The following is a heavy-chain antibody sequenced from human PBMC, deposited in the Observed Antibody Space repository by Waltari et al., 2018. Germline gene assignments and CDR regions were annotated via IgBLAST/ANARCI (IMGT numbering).Heavy chain of an antibody. D-gene: IGHD4-17*01. V-gene: IGHV1-2*06. J-gene: IGHJ5*02. CDR1: GYTFTGYY. CDR3: ARDRGGTVTTHWFDP. CDR2: INPNSGGT. Sequence: QVQLVQSGAEVKKPGASVKVSCKASGYTFTGYYMHWVRQAPGQGLEWMGRINPNSGGTNYAQKFQGRVTMTRDTSISTAYMELSRLRSDDTAVYYCARDRGGTVTTHWFDPWGQGTLVTVSS.